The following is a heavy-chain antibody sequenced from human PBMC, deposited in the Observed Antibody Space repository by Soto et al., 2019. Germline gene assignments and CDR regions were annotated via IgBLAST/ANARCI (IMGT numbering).Heavy chain of an antibody. CDR1: GGTFSSYA. CDR3: ARVNVGSSSSGGSPYYYYYYGMDV. J-gene: IGHJ6*02. Sequence: ASVKVSCKASGGTFSSYAISWVRQAPGQGLEWMGGIIPIFGTANYAQKFQGRVTITADESTSTAYMELSSLRSEDTAVYYCARVNVGSSSSGGSPYYYYYYGMDVWGQGTTVTVSS. CDR2: IIPIFGTA. D-gene: IGHD6-6*01. V-gene: IGHV1-69*13.